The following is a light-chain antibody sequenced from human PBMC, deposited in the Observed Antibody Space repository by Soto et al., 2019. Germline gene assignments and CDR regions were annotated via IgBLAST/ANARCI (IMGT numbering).Light chain of an antibody. J-gene: IGLJ1*01. CDR1: SSDVGAYNF. CDR3: CSYAGSYTFV. V-gene: IGLV2-11*01. CDR2: DVS. Sequence: QSALTQPRSVSGSPGQSVTISCTGTSSDVGAYNFVSWYQHNPGKAPKLMIFDVSARPSGVPDRFSGSKSGNTASLTISGLQAEDEADYYCCSYAGSYTFVFGSGTKLTVL.